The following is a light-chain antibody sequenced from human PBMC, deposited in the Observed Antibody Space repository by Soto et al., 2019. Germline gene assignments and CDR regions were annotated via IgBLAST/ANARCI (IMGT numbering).Light chain of an antibody. J-gene: IGKJ3*01. Sequence: EIVLTQSPATLSLSPGEEATLSCRARQSVSTFLAWYQQKPGQAPRLLIYDASNRATGIPARFSGSGSGTDFTLTISSLEPEDFALYYCQQRSSWPFTFGPGTKVDIK. CDR3: QQRSSWPFT. CDR2: DAS. V-gene: IGKV3-11*01. CDR1: QSVSTF.